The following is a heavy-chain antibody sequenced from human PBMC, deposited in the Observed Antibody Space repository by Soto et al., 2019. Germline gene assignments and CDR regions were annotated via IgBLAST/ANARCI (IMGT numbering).Heavy chain of an antibody. J-gene: IGHJ5*01. CDR1: GFMFGTSG. Sequence: PGGSLRLSCEASGFMFGTSGMHWVRQAPGKELEWVSGIWLDGSERYYSDSVKGRFTISRDNSKNTLFLQMNSLRVEDTAVYFCARDASGTTSFLASWGQGTLVTVSS. CDR2: IWLDGSER. D-gene: IGHD1-1*01. CDR3: ARDASGTTSFLAS. V-gene: IGHV3-33*01.